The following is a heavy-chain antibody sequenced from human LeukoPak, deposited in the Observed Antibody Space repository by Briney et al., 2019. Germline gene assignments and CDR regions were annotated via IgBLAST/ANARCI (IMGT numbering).Heavy chain of an antibody. D-gene: IGHD3-10*01. CDR1: GFIFSSQS. J-gene: IGHJ4*02. V-gene: IGHV3-48*01. CDR3: ARGVGSGNYHDHRFQN. Sequence: GGSLRLSCAASGFIFSSQSMNWVRQAPGKGLEWVAYIRSSCSAIYYADPVKGRFSISRDNAKNSLFLQMSSLRADDTAVYYCARGVGSGNYHDHRFQNWGRGILVTVSS. CDR2: IRSSCSAI.